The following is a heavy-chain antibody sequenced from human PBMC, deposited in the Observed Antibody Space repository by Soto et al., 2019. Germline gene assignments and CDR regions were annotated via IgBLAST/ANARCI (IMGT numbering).Heavy chain of an antibody. Sequence: ASVKVSCKASGYSLRGNYIHWVRQTPGQGLEWMGWINSNSSGRVYAQKFQVRVTMTRDTFLTTVYMQLNRLTSDDSAVYYCARDLIVDGPGNYAMDVWGQGTTVTVSS. CDR2: INSNSSGR. J-gene: IGHJ6*02. D-gene: IGHD3-22*01. CDR1: GYSLRGNY. CDR3: ARDLIVDGPGNYAMDV. V-gene: IGHV1-2*02.